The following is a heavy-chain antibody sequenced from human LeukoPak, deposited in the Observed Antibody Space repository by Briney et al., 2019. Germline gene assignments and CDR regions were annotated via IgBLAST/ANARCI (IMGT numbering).Heavy chain of an antibody. CDR2: IYHSGST. CDR1: GYSISSGYY. CDR3: ATGYSGSMIVDY. Sequence: SETLSLTCAVSGYSISSGYYWGWIRQPPGKGLEWIGSIYHSGSTYYNPSLKSRVTISVDTSKNQFSLKLSSVTAADTAVYYCATGYSGSMIVDYWGQGTLVTVS. J-gene: IGHJ4*02. V-gene: IGHV4-38-2*01. D-gene: IGHD1-26*01.